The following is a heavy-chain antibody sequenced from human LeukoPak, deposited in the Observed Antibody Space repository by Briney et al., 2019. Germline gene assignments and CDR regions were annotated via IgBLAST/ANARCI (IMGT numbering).Heavy chain of an antibody. D-gene: IGHD3-16*02. CDR2: INHSGST. V-gene: IGHV4-34*01. CDR3: ARARGPIYDYVWGSYRSRAFDI. Sequence: SETLSLTCTVSGGSISSYYWSWIRQPPGKGLEWIGEINHSGSTNYNPSLKSRVTISVDTTKNQFSLKLSSVTAADTAVYYCARARGPIYDYVWGSYRSRAFDIWGQGTMVTVSS. CDR1: GGSISSYY. J-gene: IGHJ3*02.